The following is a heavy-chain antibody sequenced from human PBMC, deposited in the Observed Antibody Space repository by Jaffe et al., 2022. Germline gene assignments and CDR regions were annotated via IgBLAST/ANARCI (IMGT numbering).Heavy chain of an antibody. CDR1: GFTFSSYA. J-gene: IGHJ4*02. CDR3: AKELGYLYSGYDFTWPY. Sequence: EVQLLESGGGLVQPGGSLRLSCAASGFTFSSYAMSWVRQAPGKGLEWVSAISGSGGSTYYADSVKGRFTISRDNSKNTLYLQMNSLRAEDTAVYYCAKELGYLYSGYDFTWPYWGQGTLVTVSS. D-gene: IGHD5-12*01. CDR2: ISGSGGST. V-gene: IGHV3-23*01.